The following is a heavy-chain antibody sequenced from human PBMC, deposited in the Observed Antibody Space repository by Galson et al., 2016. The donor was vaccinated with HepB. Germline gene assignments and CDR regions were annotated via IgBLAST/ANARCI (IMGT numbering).Heavy chain of an antibody. V-gene: IGHV1-2*04. D-gene: IGHD3-3*01. CDR1: GYTFIDYY. J-gene: IGHJ4*02. CDR2: INPNSGGT. CDR3: AQGGLSPYDFWSTYLAY. Sequence: SVKVSCKASGYTFIDYYMHWVRQAPGQGLEWMGWINPNSGGTNYAQKFQGWVTMTRDTSISTAYMELSKLRSDDTAVYYCAQGGLSPYDFWSTYLAYWGQGTLVTASS.